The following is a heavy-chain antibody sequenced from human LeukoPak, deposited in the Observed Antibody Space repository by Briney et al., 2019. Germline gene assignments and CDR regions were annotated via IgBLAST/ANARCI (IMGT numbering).Heavy chain of an antibody. V-gene: IGHV4-61*02. CDR1: GGSVTSGSYY. D-gene: IGHD2-15*01. Sequence: SETLSLTCNVSGGSVTSGSYYWSWIRQPAGKGLEWIGRISTSGSTNYNPSLKSRVTMSLDTSKNQFSLKLNSLTAADTAVYYCARGAALAIDYWGQGALVTVSS. CDR2: ISTSGST. CDR3: ARGAALAIDY. J-gene: IGHJ4*02.